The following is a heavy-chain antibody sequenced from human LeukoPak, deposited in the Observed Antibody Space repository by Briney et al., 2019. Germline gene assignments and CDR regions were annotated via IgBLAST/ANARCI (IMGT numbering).Heavy chain of an antibody. Sequence: GGSLRLSCAASGFTFSSYSMNWVRQAPGKGLEWVSSISSSSSYIYYADSVKGRFTISRDNAKNSLYLQMNSLRAEDTAVYYCARSTRIVGVHYDYWGQGTLVTVSS. CDR2: ISSSSSYI. V-gene: IGHV3-21*01. D-gene: IGHD1-26*01. J-gene: IGHJ4*02. CDR1: GFTFSSYS. CDR3: ARSTRIVGVHYDY.